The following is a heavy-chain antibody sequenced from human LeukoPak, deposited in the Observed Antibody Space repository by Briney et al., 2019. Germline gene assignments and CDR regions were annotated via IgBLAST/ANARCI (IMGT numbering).Heavy chain of an antibody. CDR2: ISHSGST. Sequence: SQTLSLTCAVSGDSISSGGYSWSWLRQPPGKGLEWIGYISHSGSTYYNPSLKSRVTISVDRSKNQFSLKLSSVTAADTAVYYCARGGTVASHYYYTMDVWGQGTTVTVSS. CDR3: ARGGTVASHYYYTMDV. V-gene: IGHV4-30-2*01. J-gene: IGHJ6*02. D-gene: IGHD4-23*01. CDR1: GDSISSGGYS.